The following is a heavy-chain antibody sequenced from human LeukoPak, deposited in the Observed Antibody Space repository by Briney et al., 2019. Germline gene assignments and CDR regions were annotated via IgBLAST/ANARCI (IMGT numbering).Heavy chain of an antibody. Sequence: SETLSLTCTVSGGSISSSSYYWGWIRQPPGKGLEWIGSIYYSGSTYYNPSLKSRVTISVDTSKNQFSLKLSSVTAADTAVYYCARTSGSYRHLGYWGQGTLVTVSS. D-gene: IGHD1-26*01. CDR2: IYYSGST. CDR3: ARTSGSYRHLGY. V-gene: IGHV4-39*01. J-gene: IGHJ4*02. CDR1: GGSISSSSYY.